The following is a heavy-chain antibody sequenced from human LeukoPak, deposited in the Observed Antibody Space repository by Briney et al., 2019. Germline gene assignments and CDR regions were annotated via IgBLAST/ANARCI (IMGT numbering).Heavy chain of an antibody. Sequence: GGSLRLSCAAFGLSFSSYGMHWVRQGPGKGPEWVAAISPDGDNEYYADSVKGRITISRDNSKNTLYLQMNSLTTDDTAVYYCAKAGPYTSSFDYWGQGTLVTVSS. CDR2: ISPDGDNE. CDR1: GLSFSSYG. V-gene: IGHV3-30*18. CDR3: AKAGPYTSSFDY. D-gene: IGHD6-13*01. J-gene: IGHJ4*02.